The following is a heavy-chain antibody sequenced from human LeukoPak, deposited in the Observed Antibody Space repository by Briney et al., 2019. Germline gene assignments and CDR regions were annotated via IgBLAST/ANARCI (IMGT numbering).Heavy chain of an antibody. Sequence: PGGSLRLSCAASGFTFSSYSMNWVRQAPGKGLEWVSYISSSSSTIYYADSVKGRFTISRGNAKNSLYLQMNSLRAEDTAVYYCARGLGWWELLGDFDYWGQGTLVTVSS. D-gene: IGHD1-26*01. CDR3: ARGLGWWELLGDFDY. J-gene: IGHJ4*02. V-gene: IGHV3-48*01. CDR1: GFTFSSYS. CDR2: ISSSSSTI.